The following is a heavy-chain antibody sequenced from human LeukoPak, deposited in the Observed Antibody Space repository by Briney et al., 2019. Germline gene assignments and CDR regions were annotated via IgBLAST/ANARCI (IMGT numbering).Heavy chain of an antibody. Sequence: PSETLSLTCTVSGGSISSSSYYWGWIRQPPGKGLERIGSIYYSGSTYYNPPLTSRVNISVDTSKNQFSLKLSSVPAADTAVYYCARIPFTVASLDYWGQGTLVTVSS. CDR1: GGSISSSSYY. D-gene: IGHD2-21*01. CDR3: ARIPFTVASLDY. J-gene: IGHJ4*02. V-gene: IGHV4-39*07. CDR2: IYYSGST.